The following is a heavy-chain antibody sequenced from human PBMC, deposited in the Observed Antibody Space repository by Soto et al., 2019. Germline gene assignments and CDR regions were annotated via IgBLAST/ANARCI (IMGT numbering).Heavy chain of an antibody. V-gene: IGHV1-8*01. J-gene: IGHJ4*02. D-gene: IGHD2-15*01. CDR2: MNPNSGNT. Sequence: QVPLVQSGAEVKKPGASVKVSCKASGYTFTSYDINWVRQATGQGLEWMGWMNPNSGNTGYAQKFQGRVTMTRNTSISTAYMELSSLRSEDTAVYYCARGRRYCSGGSCAYYFDYWGQGTLVTVSS. CDR3: ARGRRYCSGGSCAYYFDY. CDR1: GYTFTSYD.